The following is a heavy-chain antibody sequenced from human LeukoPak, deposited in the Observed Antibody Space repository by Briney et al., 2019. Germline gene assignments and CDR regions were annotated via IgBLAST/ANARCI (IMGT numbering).Heavy chain of an antibody. CDR2: IYTSGIT. J-gene: IGHJ5*02. CDR1: GGSISSYC. D-gene: IGHD3-3*01. Sequence: SETLSLTCTVSGGSISSYCWSWIRQPPGKGLEGIGYIYTSGITNYNPSLKRRVTISVDTSKNQFSLKLSSVTAADTAVYYCARGSVYYDFWSGYTQESNWFDPWGQGTLVTVSS. CDR3: ARGSVYYDFWSGYTQESNWFDP. V-gene: IGHV4-4*09.